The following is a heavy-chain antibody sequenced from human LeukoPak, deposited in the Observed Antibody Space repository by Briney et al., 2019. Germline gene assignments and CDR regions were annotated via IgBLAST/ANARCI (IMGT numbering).Heavy chain of an antibody. CDR2: ISAYNGNT. CDR3: ARNVPYDYDSSGLLD. V-gene: IGHV1-18*01. D-gene: IGHD3-22*01. CDR1: GYTFSSYG. Sequence: ASVKLSCKASGYTFSSYGISWVRQAPGQGLEWMGWISAYNGNTNYGQKLQGRVTMTTDTSTSTAYMELRSLRSDDTAVYYCARNVPYDYDSSGLLDWGQGCLVTVHS. J-gene: IGHJ4*02.